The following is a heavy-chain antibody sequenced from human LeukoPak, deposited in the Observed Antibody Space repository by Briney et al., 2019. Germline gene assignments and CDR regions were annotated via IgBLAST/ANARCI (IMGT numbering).Heavy chain of an antibody. J-gene: IGHJ4*02. CDR1: GFTFSSYS. CDR2: ISSSSSYI. V-gene: IGHV3-21*01. D-gene: IGHD6-19*01. CDR3: ARDHGSDWHYFDY. Sequence: AGGSLRLSCAASGFTFSSYSMNWVRQAPGKGLEWVSSISSSSSYIYYADSVKGRFTISRDNAKNSLYLQMNSLRAEDTAVYYCARDHGSDWHYFDYWGQGTLVTVSS.